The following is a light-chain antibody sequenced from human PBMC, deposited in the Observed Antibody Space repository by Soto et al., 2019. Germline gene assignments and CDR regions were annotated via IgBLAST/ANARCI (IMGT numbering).Light chain of an antibody. CDR3: QKYDSATWT. J-gene: IGKJ1*01. CDR1: QGISNY. Sequence: DIQMTQSPSSLSASVRDRVTITCRASQGISNYAAYTLQSGVPSRFSGSGSGTDFTLTISSLQHEDVATYYCQKYDSATWTFGQGNKVEIK. V-gene: IGKV1-27*01. CDR2: AY.